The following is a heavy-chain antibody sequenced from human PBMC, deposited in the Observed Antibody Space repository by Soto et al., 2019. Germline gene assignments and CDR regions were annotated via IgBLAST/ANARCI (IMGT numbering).Heavy chain of an antibody. V-gene: IGHV4-30-4*01. CDR2: ISYSGTT. CDR1: GGSINSGDYY. Sequence: QVQLQESGPGLVKPLQTLSLTCTVSGGSINSGDYYWSWIRQPPGKGLEWIGYISYSGTTYYKPSLRSRITISLDTSKNQFSLRLASVTAADTAVYYCARTNYDYVWGSYRFDYWGQGTLVTVSS. J-gene: IGHJ4*02. CDR3: ARTNYDYVWGSYRFDY. D-gene: IGHD3-16*02.